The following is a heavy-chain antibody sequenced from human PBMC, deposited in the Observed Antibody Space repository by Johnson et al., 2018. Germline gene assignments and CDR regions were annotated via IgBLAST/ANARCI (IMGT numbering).Heavy chain of an antibody. Sequence: QVQLQESGPGLVKPSETLSLTCSVSGGSISTSYWNWIRQAPGKGLEWIGYIYYTGTPNYNPSLKSRVTISLDKSKTQFSLNLSSVTAADTAVYYCATGRNWFDPWGQGILVTVSS. CDR3: ATGRNWFDP. J-gene: IGHJ5*02. V-gene: IGHV4-59*13. CDR1: GGSISTSY. CDR2: IYYTGTP.